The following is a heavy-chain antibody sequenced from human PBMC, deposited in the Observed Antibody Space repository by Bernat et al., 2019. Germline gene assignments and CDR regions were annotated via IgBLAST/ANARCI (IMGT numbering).Heavy chain of an antibody. V-gene: IGHV1-2*04. CDR3: ARGEKTLAAQAVPFDY. CDR2: INPNRGGT. J-gene: IGHJ4*02. CDR1: GYTFTGYY. Sequence: QVQLVQSGAEVKKPGASVKVSCKASGYTFTGYYMPWVRQAPGQGLEWMGWINPNRGGTNYAQKFQGWVTMTRDTSISTAYMELSRLRSDDTAVYYCARGEKTLAAQAVPFDYWGQGTLVTVSS. D-gene: IGHD6-6*01.